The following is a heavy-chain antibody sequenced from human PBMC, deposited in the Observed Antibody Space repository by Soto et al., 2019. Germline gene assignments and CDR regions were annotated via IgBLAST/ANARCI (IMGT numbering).Heavy chain of an antibody. CDR1: GYTFTGYY. V-gene: IGHV1-2*04. Sequence: GASVKVSCKASGYTFTGYYMHWVRQAPGQGLEWMGWINPNSGGTNYAQKFQGWVTMTRGTSISTAYMELSRLRSDDTAVYYCARDRSEYVCSGYPKDVRGQGSTVTVSS. CDR3: ARDRSEYVCSGYPKDV. CDR2: INPNSGGT. D-gene: IGHD3-3*01. J-gene: IGHJ6*02.